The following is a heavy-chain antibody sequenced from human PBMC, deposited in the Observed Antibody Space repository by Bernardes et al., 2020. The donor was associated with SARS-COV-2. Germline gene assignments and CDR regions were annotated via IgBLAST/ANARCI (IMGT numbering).Heavy chain of an antibody. J-gene: IGHJ6*02. D-gene: IGHD1-26*01. V-gene: IGHV1-2*02. CDR3: ARPLGGGGTNPDYYGLDV. CDR2: INCKTGGT. Sequence: ASVKVSCEASGYIFSGYYLHWVRQAPGQGPEFMGWINCKTGGTNYAQKFQGRVTMTMDTSINTAYMELTGLRSDDTAVYYCARPLGGGGTNPDYYGLDVWGQGTTVIVSS. CDR1: GYIFSGYY.